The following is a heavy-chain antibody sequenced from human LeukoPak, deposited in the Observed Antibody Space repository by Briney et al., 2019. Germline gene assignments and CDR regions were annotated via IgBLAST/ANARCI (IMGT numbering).Heavy chain of an antibody. J-gene: IGHJ4*02. CDR1: GFTFSSHR. D-gene: IGHD3-22*01. Sequence: GGSLRLSCAASGFTFSSHRMNWVRQAQGKGLEWVSYISSSSSTIYYADSVKGRFTISRDNAKNSLYLQMNSLRAEDTAVYYCARGAYYYEDWGQGTLVTVSS. V-gene: IGHV3-48*01. CDR2: ISSSSSTI. CDR3: ARGAYYYED.